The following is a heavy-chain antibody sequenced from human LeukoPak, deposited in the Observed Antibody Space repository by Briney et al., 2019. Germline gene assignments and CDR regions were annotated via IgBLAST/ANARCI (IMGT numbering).Heavy chain of an antibody. CDR1: GGSISSGDYY. D-gene: IGHD3-22*01. CDR2: IYYSGST. V-gene: IGHV4-31*03. J-gene: IGHJ4*02. Sequence: SETLSLTCTVSGGSISSGDYYWSWIRQHPGKGLEWIGYIYYSGSTYYNPSLKSRVTISVDTSKNQFSLKLSSVTAADTAVYYCARDRRYYDSSGYPDYWGQGTLVTVSS. CDR3: ARDRRYYDSSGYPDY.